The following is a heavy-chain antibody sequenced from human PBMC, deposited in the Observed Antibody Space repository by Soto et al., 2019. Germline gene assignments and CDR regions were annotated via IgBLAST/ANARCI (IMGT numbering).Heavy chain of an antibody. CDR2: ISTYSGDP. J-gene: IGHJ5*02. Sequence: ASVKVSCKTSGYSFTSNAITWVRQAPGQGLEWMGWISTYSGDPNYAQKFQGRVTMTTDTSTNTAYMELRNLRSDDTAVYYCASQRDYYGSGPGGWFDPWGQGTLVTVSS. D-gene: IGHD3-10*01. CDR3: ASQRDYYGSGPGGWFDP. V-gene: IGHV1-18*04. CDR1: GYSFTSNA.